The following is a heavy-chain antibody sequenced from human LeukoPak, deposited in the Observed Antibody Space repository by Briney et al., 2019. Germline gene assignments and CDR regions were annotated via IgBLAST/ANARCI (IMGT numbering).Heavy chain of an antibody. CDR1: GFTVSSNY. Sequence: QPGGSLRLSCAASGFTVSSNYMSWVRQAPGKGLEWVSVIYSGGSTYYADSVKGRFTISRDNSKNTLYLQMNSLRAEDTAIYYCTIQCSGSSCRLPDVWGQGTTVTVSS. J-gene: IGHJ6*02. D-gene: IGHD2-15*01. CDR3: TIQCSGSSCRLPDV. V-gene: IGHV3-66*01. CDR2: IYSGGST.